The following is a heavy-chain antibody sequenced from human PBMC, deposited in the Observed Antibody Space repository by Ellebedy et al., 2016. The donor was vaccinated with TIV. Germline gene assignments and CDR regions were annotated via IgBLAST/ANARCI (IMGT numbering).Heavy chain of an antibody. Sequence: ASVKVSCKASGGTFSSYAISWVRQAPGQGLEWMGWISAYNGRTNYAQKLQGRVTMTTDTSTSTAYMELSSLRSEDTAVYYCARAISSGWSDIRDYWGQGTLVTVSS. D-gene: IGHD6-19*01. CDR2: ISAYNGRT. V-gene: IGHV1-18*01. J-gene: IGHJ4*02. CDR3: ARAISSGWSDIRDY. CDR1: GGTFSSYA.